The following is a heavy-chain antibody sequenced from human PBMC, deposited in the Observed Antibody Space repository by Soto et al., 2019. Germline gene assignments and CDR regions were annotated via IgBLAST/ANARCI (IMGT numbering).Heavy chain of an antibody. Sequence: TLSLTSTVSVGSISSGGYYWNWIREHPGKGLEWIGYIHYSGSTWYNPSLESRVTISVDTSKDQFSLKLRSVTAADTAVYYCARVRGSGSYAAYYLDSWGQGTLVTVSS. CDR2: IHYSGST. D-gene: IGHD3-10*01. CDR1: VGSISSGGYY. J-gene: IGHJ4*01. V-gene: IGHV4-31*03. CDR3: ARVRGSGSYAAYYLDS.